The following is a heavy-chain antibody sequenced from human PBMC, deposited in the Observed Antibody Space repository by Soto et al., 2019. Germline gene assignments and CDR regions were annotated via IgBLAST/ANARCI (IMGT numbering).Heavy chain of an antibody. CDR3: AMDYGDRPEYFKH. CDR2: ISPLKGRT. J-gene: IGHJ1*01. CDR1: GYTFTSYG. Sequence: QVQLVQSGPDLKRPGASMKVSCKASGYTFTSYGISWVRQAPGQGLEWMAWISPLKGRTQYSQKAQDRVTLSTDTSSNSAYMKMTTLRVDDTAVYYCAMDYGDRPEYFKHWGQGTLVTVS. V-gene: IGHV1-18*04. D-gene: IGHD4-17*01.